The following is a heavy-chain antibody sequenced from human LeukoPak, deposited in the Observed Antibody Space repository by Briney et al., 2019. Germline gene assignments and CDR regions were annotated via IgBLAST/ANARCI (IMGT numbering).Heavy chain of an antibody. CDR1: GFTFSSYE. Sequence: GGSLRLSCAASGFTFSSYEMNWVRQAPGKGLEWVSYISSSGSTIYYADSVKGRFTISRDNAKNSLYLQMNSLRAEDTAVYYCAREWSHITYADYGGDYYGMDVWGQGTTVTVSS. CDR3: AREWSHITYADYGGDYYGMDV. J-gene: IGHJ6*02. V-gene: IGHV3-48*03. D-gene: IGHD4-23*01. CDR2: ISSSGSTI.